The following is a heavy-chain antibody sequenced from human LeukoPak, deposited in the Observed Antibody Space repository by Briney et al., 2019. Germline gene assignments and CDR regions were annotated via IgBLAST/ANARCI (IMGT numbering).Heavy chain of an antibody. CDR2: ISSSSSYI. CDR1: GFTFSSYA. J-gene: IGHJ4*02. V-gene: IGHV3-21*01. Sequence: GGSLRLSCAASGFTFSSYAMHWVRQAPGKGLEWVSSISSSSSYIYYADSVKGRFTSSRDNAKNSLYLQMNSLRAEDTAVYYCARGRSWNGDCFDYWGQGTLVTVSS. D-gene: IGHD1-1*01. CDR3: ARGRSWNGDCFDY.